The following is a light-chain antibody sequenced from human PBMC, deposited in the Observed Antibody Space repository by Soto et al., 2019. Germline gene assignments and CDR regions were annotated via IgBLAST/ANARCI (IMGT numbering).Light chain of an antibody. J-gene: IGLJ3*02. CDR2: EGS. Sequence: QSALTQPASVSGSPGQSITISCTGTSSDVGSYNLVSWYQQHPGKAPKLMIYEGSKRPSGVSNRFCGSKSGNTASLTISGLQAEDEADYCCCSYAGSSTWVFGGGTQLTV. CDR3: CSYAGSSTWV. CDR1: SSDVGSYNL. V-gene: IGLV2-23*01.